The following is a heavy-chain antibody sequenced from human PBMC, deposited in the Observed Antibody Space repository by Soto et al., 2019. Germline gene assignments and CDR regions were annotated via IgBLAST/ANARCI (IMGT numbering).Heavy chain of an antibody. D-gene: IGHD7-27*01. CDR2: IYSGGST. CDR1: GFTVSSNY. Sequence: GGSLRLSCAASGFTVSSNYMSWVRQAPGKGLEWVSVIYSGGSTYYADSVKGRFTISRDNSKNTLYLQMNSLRAEDTAVYYCARPPVWGNGSPRYYLDYWGQGTLVTVSS. J-gene: IGHJ4*02. CDR3: ARPPVWGNGSPRYYLDY. V-gene: IGHV3-53*01.